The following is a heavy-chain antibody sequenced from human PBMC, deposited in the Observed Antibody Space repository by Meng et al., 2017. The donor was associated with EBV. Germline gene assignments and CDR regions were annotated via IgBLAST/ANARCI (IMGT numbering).Heavy chain of an antibody. Sequence: RVLLSGAEGKEPGACGKFSCNASGYTFNGYDMDWVRQAHGQGLEWMGRINPNIGGTNYAQKFQGRVTMTSDASISTGYMGLSRLRPDDPAVYYCARVGIAVAGTGDYWGQGTLVTVSS. CDR1: GYTFNGYD. D-gene: IGHD6-19*01. CDR3: ARVGIAVAGTGDY. V-gene: IGHV1-2*06. J-gene: IGHJ4*02. CDR2: INPNIGGT.